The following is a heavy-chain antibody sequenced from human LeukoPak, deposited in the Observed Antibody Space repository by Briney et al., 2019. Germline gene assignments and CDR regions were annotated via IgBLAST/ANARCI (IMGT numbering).Heavy chain of an antibody. D-gene: IGHD2-21*02. J-gene: IGHJ4*02. CDR1: GFTFSSYE. V-gene: IGHV3-48*03. Sequence: GGSLRLSCAASGFTFSSYEMNWVRQAPGKGLEWVSYISSSGSTIYYADSVKGRFTISRDNAKNSLYLQMNSLRAEDTAVYYCARGAVYCGGDCYSGYFDYWGQGTLVTVSS. CDR2: ISSSGSTI. CDR3: ARGAVYCGGDCYSGYFDY.